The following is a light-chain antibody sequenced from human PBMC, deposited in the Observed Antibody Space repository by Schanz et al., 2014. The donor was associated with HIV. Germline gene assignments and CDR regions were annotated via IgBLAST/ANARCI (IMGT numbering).Light chain of an antibody. Sequence: QSALTQPASVSGSPGQSITISCTGTISDVGGYNYVSWYQQHSGKAPKLIIYDVSDRPLGVSNRFSGSKSGNTASLTISGLQAEDEAEYYCSSYAATSNVLFGGGTKLTVL. CDR2: DVS. CDR1: ISDVGGYNY. CDR3: SSYAATSNVL. V-gene: IGLV2-14*03. J-gene: IGLJ3*02.